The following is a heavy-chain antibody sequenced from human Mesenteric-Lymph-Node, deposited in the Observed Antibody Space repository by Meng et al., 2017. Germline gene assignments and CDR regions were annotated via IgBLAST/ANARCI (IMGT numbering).Heavy chain of an antibody. CDR3: AHESSGTYFDY. Sequence: LKESGPTLVKPTQTHTRTCTFSWFSLSTSGVGVCWFRQPPGKALDWLALIYWDDDKRYSPSLKSMLTNTKETSKNQVVLTMTYMDPVDSATDYCAHESSGTYFDYWGQGTLVTVSS. CDR2: IYWDDDK. CDR1: WFSLSTSGVG. D-gene: IGHD3-22*01. V-gene: IGHV2-5*02. J-gene: IGHJ4*02.